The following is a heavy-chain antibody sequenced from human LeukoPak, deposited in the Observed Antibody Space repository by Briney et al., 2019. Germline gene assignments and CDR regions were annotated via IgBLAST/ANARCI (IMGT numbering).Heavy chain of an antibody. CDR1: GGSISSGDYY. Sequence: SETLSLTCTVSGGSISSGDYYWSWIRQPPGKGLEWIGEINHSGSTNYNPSLKSRVTISVDTSKNQFSLKLSSVTAADTAVYYCARTPTIAAAGKVSDYWGQGTLVTVSS. CDR2: INHSGST. D-gene: IGHD6-13*01. CDR3: ARTPTIAAAGKVSDY. J-gene: IGHJ4*02. V-gene: IGHV4-39*07.